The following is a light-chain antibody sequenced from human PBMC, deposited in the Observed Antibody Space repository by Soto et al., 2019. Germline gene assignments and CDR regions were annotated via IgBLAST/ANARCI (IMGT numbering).Light chain of an antibody. V-gene: IGLV2-14*01. CDR3: SSDTSDKRDYV. CDR1: SSDVGTYTS. J-gene: IGLJ1*01. CDR2: EVS. Sequence: QYALTQPASVSGSPGQSITISCTGTSSDVGTYTSVSWYQQHPGKAPKLIIYEVSNRPPGVPTRFSDSKSASTASLTISGLQPEDEAHYYCSSDTSDKRDYVFATGTKVTVL.